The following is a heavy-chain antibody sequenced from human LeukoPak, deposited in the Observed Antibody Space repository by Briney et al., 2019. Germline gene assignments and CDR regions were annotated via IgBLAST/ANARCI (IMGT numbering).Heavy chain of an antibody. CDR3: ARVLWMSSSWYYSMDV. CDR2: FYSGGRT. V-gene: IGHV3-53*01. D-gene: IGHD6-13*01. J-gene: IGHJ6*02. CDR1: GFTFSNYA. Sequence: GGSLRLSCAASGFTFSNYAMHWVRQAPGKGLEWVSVFYSGGRTYFADSVKGRFTISSDNSKNTLYLQMNNLRAEDTAVYYCARVLWMSSSWYYSMDVWGQGTTVTVSS.